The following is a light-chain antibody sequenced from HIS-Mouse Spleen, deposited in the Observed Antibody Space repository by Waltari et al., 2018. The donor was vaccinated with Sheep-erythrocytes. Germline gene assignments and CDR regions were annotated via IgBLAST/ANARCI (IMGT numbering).Light chain of an antibody. CDR1: QSVSSN. Sequence: EIVMTQSPATLSVSPGERATLSCRASQSVSSNLAWYQQKPGQAPRLLIYGASTRATDIPARFSGSGSGTEFTLTISSMQSEDFAVYYCQQYNNWPAPFGQGTKVEIK. V-gene: IGKV3-15*01. CDR3: QQYNNWPAP. J-gene: IGKJ1*01. CDR2: GAS.